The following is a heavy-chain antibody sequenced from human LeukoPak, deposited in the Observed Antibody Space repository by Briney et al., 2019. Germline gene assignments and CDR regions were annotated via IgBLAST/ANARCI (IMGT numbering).Heavy chain of an antibody. V-gene: IGHV4-39*01. CDR1: GGSLNSPNYY. D-gene: IGHD3-10*01. CDR2: IYYSGTT. J-gene: IGHJ5*02. CDR3: ARHDYYGSLNWFDP. Sequence: PSETLSLTCSVSGGSLNSPNYYWGWIRQPPGKGLEWIGTIYYSGTTYYNPSLKSRLTISVDTSKNQFSLKLTSVTAADTAVYYCARHDYYGSLNWFDPWGQGTLITVSS.